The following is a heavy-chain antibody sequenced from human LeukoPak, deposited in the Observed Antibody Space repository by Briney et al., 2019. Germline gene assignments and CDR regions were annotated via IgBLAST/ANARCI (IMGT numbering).Heavy chain of an antibody. Sequence: ASLKVSCKASGYTFTDYYMHWVRQAPGQGLEWMGWIIPNSGDTNYAQKFQGRVTMTRDTSINTAYMELSRLTSDDTAVYYCARDPLRRTFDYWGQGTLVTVSS. CDR2: IIPNSGDT. D-gene: IGHD4-17*01. CDR3: ARDPLRRTFDY. J-gene: IGHJ4*02. CDR1: GYTFTDYY. V-gene: IGHV1-2*02.